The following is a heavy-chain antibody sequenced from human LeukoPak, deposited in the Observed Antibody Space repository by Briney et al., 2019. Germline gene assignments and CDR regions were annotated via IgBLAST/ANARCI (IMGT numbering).Heavy chain of an antibody. CDR2: IIPIFGTA. D-gene: IGHD2-15*01. CDR3: ALTVVVVAATSPYGMDV. Sequence: SVKVSCTASGGTFSSYAISWVRQAPGQGLEWMGGIIPIFGTANYAQKFQGRVTITADESTSTAYMELSSLRSEDTAVYYCALTVVVVAATSPYGMDVWGQGTTVTVSS. V-gene: IGHV1-69*13. CDR1: GGTFSSYA. J-gene: IGHJ6*02.